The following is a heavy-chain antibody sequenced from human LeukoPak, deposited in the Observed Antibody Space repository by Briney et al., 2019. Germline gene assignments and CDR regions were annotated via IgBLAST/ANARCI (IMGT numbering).Heavy chain of an antibody. J-gene: IGHJ3*02. CDR2: IYYTGST. D-gene: IGHD1-26*01. Sequence: PSETLSLTCTVSGGSISGYYWSWIRQPPGKGLDWIGYIYYTGSTHYSPSLKSRVTISVDTSKNQFSLKLSSVTAADTAVYYCARHGGSYYVVAFDIWGQGTMVTVSS. CDR1: GGSISGYY. V-gene: IGHV4-59*08. CDR3: ARHGGSYYVVAFDI.